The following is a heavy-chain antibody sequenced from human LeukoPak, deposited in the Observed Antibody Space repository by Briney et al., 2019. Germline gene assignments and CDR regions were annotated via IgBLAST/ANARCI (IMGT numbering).Heavy chain of an antibody. V-gene: IGHV4-39*07. J-gene: IGHJ4*02. CDR1: GGSISSSSYY. CDR2: ISYSGST. Sequence: SETLSLTCTVSGGSISSSSYYWGWIRQPPGKGLEWIGSISYSGSTYYNPSLQSRVTISVDTSKNQFSLKVSSVTAADTAVYYCAREGIRYSSGWYRDWGQGTLVTVAS. CDR3: AREGIRYSSGWYRD. D-gene: IGHD6-19*01.